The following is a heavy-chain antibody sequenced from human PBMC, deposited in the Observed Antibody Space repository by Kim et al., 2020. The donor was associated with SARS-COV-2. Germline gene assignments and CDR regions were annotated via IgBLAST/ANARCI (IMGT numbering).Heavy chain of an antibody. Sequence: YYHPSLKSRVTISVDTSKNQFSLKLSSVTAADTAVYYCARQGDFDWLLDYWGQGTLVTVSS. D-gene: IGHD3-9*01. V-gene: IGHV4-39*01. J-gene: IGHJ4*02. CDR3: ARQGDFDWLLDY.